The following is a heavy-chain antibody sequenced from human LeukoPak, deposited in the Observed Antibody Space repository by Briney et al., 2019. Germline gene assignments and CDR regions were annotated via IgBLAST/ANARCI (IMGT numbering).Heavy chain of an antibody. J-gene: IGHJ4*02. Sequence: GGSLRLSCAASGFTFSSYGMHWVRQAPGKGLEWVSFIRYDGSNKYYADSVKGRFTISRDNSKNTLYLQMNSLRAEDTAVYYCAKRGNVDTAMVKDYWGQGTLVTVSS. V-gene: IGHV3-30*02. CDR3: AKRGNVDTAMVKDY. D-gene: IGHD5-18*01. CDR1: GFTFSSYG. CDR2: IRYDGSNK.